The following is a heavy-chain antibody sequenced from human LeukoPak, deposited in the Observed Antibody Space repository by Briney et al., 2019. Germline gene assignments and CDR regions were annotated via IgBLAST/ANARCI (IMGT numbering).Heavy chain of an antibody. Sequence: PGGSLRLSCAASGFTFSSYEMNWVRQAPGKGLEWVSYISSSGSTIYYADSVKGRFTISRDNSKNSLYLQMNSLRTEDTALYYCAKDGLSLNYYGSGSYQSPDLLFGYWGQGTLVTVSS. CDR1: GFTFSSYE. CDR3: AKDGLSLNYYGSGSYQSPDLLFGY. V-gene: IGHV3-48*03. CDR2: ISSSGSTI. J-gene: IGHJ4*02. D-gene: IGHD3-10*01.